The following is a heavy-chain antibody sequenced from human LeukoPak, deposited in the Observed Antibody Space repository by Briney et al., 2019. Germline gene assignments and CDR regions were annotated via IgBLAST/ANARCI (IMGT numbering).Heavy chain of an antibody. CDR1: GYTFTSYA. J-gene: IGHJ4*02. D-gene: IGHD3-16*02. CDR3: ARFPVVTFGGVIVRDY. Sequence: ASVKVSCKASGYTFTSYAMHWVRQAPGQRLEWMGWINAGNGNTKYSQKFQGRVIITRDTSASTAYMELSSLRSEDTAVYYCARFPVVTFGGVIVRDYWGQGTLVTVSS. V-gene: IGHV1-3*01. CDR2: INAGNGNT.